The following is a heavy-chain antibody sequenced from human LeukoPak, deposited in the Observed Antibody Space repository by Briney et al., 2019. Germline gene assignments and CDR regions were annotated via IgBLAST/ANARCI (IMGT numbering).Heavy chain of an antibody. V-gene: IGHV1-69*13. Sequence: GASVKVSCKASGGTFSSYAISWVRQAPGQGLEWMGGIIPIFGTANYAQKFQGRVTITADESTSTAYMELSSLRSEDTAVYYCARGIGSGSWYYYYYGMDVWGQGTTVAVSS. CDR2: IIPIFGTA. D-gene: IGHD3-10*01. CDR3: ARGIGSGSWYYYYYGMDV. J-gene: IGHJ6*02. CDR1: GGTFSSYA.